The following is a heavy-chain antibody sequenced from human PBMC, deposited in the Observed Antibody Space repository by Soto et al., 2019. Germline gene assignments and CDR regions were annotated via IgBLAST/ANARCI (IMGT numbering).Heavy chain of an antibody. J-gene: IGHJ5*02. V-gene: IGHV4-31*03. D-gene: IGHD3-22*01. CDR1: GGSITSGGYY. CDR3: ARGYYDTSAYYNGLSWFDP. CDR2: IYNSQSA. Sequence: QVQLQESGPGLVKPSQTLSLTCTVAGGSITSGGYYWSWIRHLPGKRLEWMGFIYNSQSAYYNPSLKSRLSISGDTSNNEFSLKLSSVTAADSAVYYCARGYYDTSAYYNGLSWFDPWGQGTLVTVAS.